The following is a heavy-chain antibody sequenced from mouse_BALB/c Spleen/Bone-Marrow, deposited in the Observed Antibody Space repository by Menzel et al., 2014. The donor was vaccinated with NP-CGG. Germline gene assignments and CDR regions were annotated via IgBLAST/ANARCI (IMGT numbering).Heavy chain of an antibody. D-gene: IGHD1-1*01. CDR1: GFDFSRYW. CDR3: ARLGYYGMMAY. J-gene: IGHJ4*01. Sequence: VQLQQSGGGLVQPGGSLKLSCAASGFDFSRYWMGWVRQAPGRGLKWIGEINPESSTINYTPSLKDKFIISRDNAKNALYLQMSKVRSEDTALYFCARLGYYGMMAYWGQGTSVTVSS. V-gene: IGHV4-1*02. CDR2: INPESSTI.